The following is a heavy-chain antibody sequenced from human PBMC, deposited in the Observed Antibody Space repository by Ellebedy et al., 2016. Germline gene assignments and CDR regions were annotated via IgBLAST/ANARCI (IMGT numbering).Heavy chain of an antibody. J-gene: IGHJ3*01. Sequence: SETLSLTCIVSGGSINSYYWSWFRQSPGKGLEWIGYVYYSGYTNYNPSLSSRVTLSVDTSKNQFSLNVTSVTAADTALYFCARHRYNRDDATFDAFDVWGQGTLVTVSS. CDR3: ARHRYNRDDATFDAFDV. D-gene: IGHD3-16*02. CDR1: GGSINSYY. V-gene: IGHV4-59*08. CDR2: VYYSGYT.